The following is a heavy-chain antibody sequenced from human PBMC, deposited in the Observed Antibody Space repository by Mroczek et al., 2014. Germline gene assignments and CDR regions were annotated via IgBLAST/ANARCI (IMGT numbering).Heavy chain of an antibody. CDR3: AKGPDILTGSLDY. V-gene: IGHV3-30*04. J-gene: IGHJ4*02. Sequence: VQLLESGGGVVQPGRSLRLSCAASGFTFSSYAMHWVRQAPGKGLEWVAVISYDGSNKYYADSVKGRFTISRDNSKNTLYLQMNSLRAEDTAVYYCAKGPDILTGSLDYWGQGTLVTVSS. CDR2: ISYDGSNK. D-gene: IGHD3-9*01. CDR1: GFTFSSYA.